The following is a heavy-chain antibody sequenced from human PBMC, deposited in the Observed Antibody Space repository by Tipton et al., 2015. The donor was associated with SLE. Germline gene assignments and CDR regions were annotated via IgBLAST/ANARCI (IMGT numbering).Heavy chain of an antibody. D-gene: IGHD3-22*01. J-gene: IGHJ4*02. CDR3: ARQFRGYYYDSSGLDY. Sequence: TLSLTCTVSGGSISSGDYYWSWIRQPPGKGLEWIGYIYYSGSTYYNPSLKSRVTISIDTTMNQFSLNLSSVTAADTAVYYCARQFRGYYYDSSGLDYWGPGTLVTVSS. V-gene: IGHV4-30-4*08. CDR2: IYYSGST. CDR1: GGSISSGDYY.